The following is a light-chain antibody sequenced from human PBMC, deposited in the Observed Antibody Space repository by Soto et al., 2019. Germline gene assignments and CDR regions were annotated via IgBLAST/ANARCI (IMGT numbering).Light chain of an antibody. V-gene: IGKV1-5*01. CDR1: QSISYW. Sequence: DIQMTQSPSTLSASVGDRVTITCRASQSISYWLAWYQQKPGKAPKLLIYDVSSLESGVPSRFSGSGSGTEFTLTISSLQSDDFATYYCQHYNSYSEAFGQGTKVDIK. CDR3: QHYNSYSEA. J-gene: IGKJ1*01. CDR2: DVS.